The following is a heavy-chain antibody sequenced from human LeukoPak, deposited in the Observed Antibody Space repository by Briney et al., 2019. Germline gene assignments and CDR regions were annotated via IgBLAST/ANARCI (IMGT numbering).Heavy chain of an antibody. V-gene: IGHV4-39*01. D-gene: IGHD2-2*01. CDR1: GGSISSSSYY. CDR3: ARGRGSSTRYLEYFDY. J-gene: IGHJ4*02. Sequence: NPSETLSLTCTVSGGSISSSSYYWGWIRQPPGKGLEWIGSIYYSGSTYYNPSLKSRVTISVDTSKNQFSLKLSSVTAADTAVYYCARGRGSSTRYLEYFDYWGQGTLVTVSS. CDR2: IYYSGST.